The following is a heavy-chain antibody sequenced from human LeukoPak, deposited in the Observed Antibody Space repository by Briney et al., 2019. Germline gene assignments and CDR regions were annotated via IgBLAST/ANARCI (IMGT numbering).Heavy chain of an antibody. Sequence: PGGSLRLSCAASGFTFSSYAMSWVRQAPGKALEWVSIITDSGDSTYYADSVTGRFTISRDNSRNTLYLQLNSLGAEDTAVYFCARAISHYDVSGYSTYYFASWGQGTLVTVSS. V-gene: IGHV3-23*01. J-gene: IGHJ4*02. CDR1: GFTFSSYA. CDR3: ARAISHYDVSGYSTYYFAS. D-gene: IGHD3-3*01. CDR2: ITDSGDST.